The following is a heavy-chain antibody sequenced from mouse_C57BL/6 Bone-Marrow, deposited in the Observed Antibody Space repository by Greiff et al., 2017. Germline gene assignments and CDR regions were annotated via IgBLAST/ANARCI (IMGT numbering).Heavy chain of an antibody. CDR3: ARGGYFDY. CDR1: GFTFSSYA. D-gene: IGHD1-1*02. CDR2: ISDGGSYT. V-gene: IGHV5-4*03. J-gene: IGHJ2*01. Sequence: EVKLVESGGGLVKPGGSLKLSCAASGFTFSSYAMSWVRQTPEKRLAWVATISDGGSYTYYPDNVKGRFTISRDNAKNHLYLQMSHLKSEDTAMYYCARGGYFDYWGQGTTLTVSS.